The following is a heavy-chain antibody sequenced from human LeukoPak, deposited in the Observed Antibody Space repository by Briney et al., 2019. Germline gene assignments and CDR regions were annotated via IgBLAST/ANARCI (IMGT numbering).Heavy chain of an antibody. D-gene: IGHD5-12*01. CDR3: ARQATHDAFDI. CDR2: IYYSGTT. V-gene: IGHV4-59*08. Sequence: SETLSLTCTVSGGSISSYYWSRIRQPPGKGLEWIGYIYYSGTTNYNPSLKSRVTISVDTSENQFSLKLSSVTAADTAVYYCARQATHDAFDIWGQGTMVTVSS. J-gene: IGHJ3*02. CDR1: GGSISSYY.